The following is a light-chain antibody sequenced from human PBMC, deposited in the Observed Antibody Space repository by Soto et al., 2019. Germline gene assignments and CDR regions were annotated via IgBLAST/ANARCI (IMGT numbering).Light chain of an antibody. Sequence: DIQMTQSPSTLSASVGDRVTITCRASQSISSWLAWYQQKPGKAPKLLIYKASSLESGVPSRCSGSGSGTVFTLTISSLQPDDFATYYCQQYNSYWTFGQGTKVEIK. CDR2: KAS. CDR1: QSISSW. V-gene: IGKV1-5*03. J-gene: IGKJ1*01. CDR3: QQYNSYWT.